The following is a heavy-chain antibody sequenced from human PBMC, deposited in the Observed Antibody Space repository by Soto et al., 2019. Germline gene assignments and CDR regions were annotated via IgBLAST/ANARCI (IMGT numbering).Heavy chain of an antibody. V-gene: IGHV4-4*02. CDR3: SIPGAGDCDY. CDR2: IYHSGTT. J-gene: IGHJ4*02. D-gene: IGHD6-13*01. Sequence: QVQLQESGPGLVEPSGTLSLTCAVSGASIRNTNWWSWVRQPPGKGLEWIGEIYHSGTTNCDPSLKSRVTISVDKSKNQFSLKLSSVTAADTAVYYCSIPGAGDCDYWGQGTLVTVSS. CDR1: GASIRNTNW.